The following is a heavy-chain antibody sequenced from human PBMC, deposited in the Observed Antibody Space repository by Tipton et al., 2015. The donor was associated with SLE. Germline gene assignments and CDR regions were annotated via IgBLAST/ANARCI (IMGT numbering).Heavy chain of an antibody. CDR2: IVPIFGTA. CDR3: ARGSGSYGSMDV. J-gene: IGHJ6*02. Sequence: QSGAEVKKPGASVKVPCKASGYTFTSYGISWVRQAPGQGLEWMGGIVPIFGTANYAQKFQGRVTITADESTSTAYMELSSLRSEDTAVYYCARGSGSYGSMDVWGQGSTVTVS. V-gene: IGHV1-69*13. CDR1: GYTFTSYG. D-gene: IGHD1-26*01.